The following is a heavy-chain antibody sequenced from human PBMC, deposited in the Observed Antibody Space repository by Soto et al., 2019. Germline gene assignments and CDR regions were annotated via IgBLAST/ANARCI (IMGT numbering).Heavy chain of an antibody. V-gene: IGHV5-10-1*01. CDR1: GYSFAGYW. CDR2: IDPSDSQT. J-gene: IGHJ4*02. CDR3: ARQIYDSDTGPNFQYHFDS. Sequence: GESLKISCKGSGYSFAGYWITWVRQKPGKGLEWMGRIDPSDSQTYYSPSFRGHVTISVTKSITTVFLQWSSLRASDTAMYYCARQIYDSDTGPNFQYHFDSWGQGTPVPVSS. D-gene: IGHD3-22*01.